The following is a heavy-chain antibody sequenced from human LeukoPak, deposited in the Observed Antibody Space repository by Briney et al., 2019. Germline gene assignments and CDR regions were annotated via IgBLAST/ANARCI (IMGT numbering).Heavy chain of an antibody. CDR1: GGPISSGGYS. Sequence: SQTLSLTCAVSGGPISSGGYSWSWIRQPPGKGLEWIGYIYHSGSTYYNPSLKSRVTISVDRSKNQFSLKLSSVTAADTAVYYCAREGRSGLDVWGQGTTVTVSS. CDR3: AREGRSGLDV. V-gene: IGHV4-30-2*01. J-gene: IGHJ6*02. CDR2: IYHSGST.